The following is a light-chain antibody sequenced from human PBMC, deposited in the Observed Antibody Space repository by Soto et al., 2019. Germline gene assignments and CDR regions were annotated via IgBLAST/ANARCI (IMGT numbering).Light chain of an antibody. V-gene: IGLV2-8*01. CDR3: SSYAGSNNVV. J-gene: IGLJ2*01. Sequence: QSALTQPPSASGSPGQSVTISCTGTSSDVGGYNYVSWYQQHPGKAPKLMIYEVSKRPSGVPDRFSGSKSGNTASLTVSGLQAEDAAHYYCSSYAGSNNVVFVGGTTLTVL. CDR1: SSDVGGYNY. CDR2: EVS.